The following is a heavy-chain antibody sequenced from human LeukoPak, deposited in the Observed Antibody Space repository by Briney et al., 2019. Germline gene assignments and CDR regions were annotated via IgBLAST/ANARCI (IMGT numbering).Heavy chain of an antibody. CDR3: ARGASTVTTGRNWFDP. V-gene: IGHV7-4-1*02. D-gene: IGHD4-17*01. J-gene: IGHJ5*02. CDR2: INTNTGNP. CDR1: GYTFTSYA. Sequence: GASVKVSCKASGYTFTSYAMNWVRQAPGQGLEWMGWINTNTGNPTYAQGFTGQFVFSLDTSVSTAYLQISSLKAEDTAVYYCARGASTVTTGRNWFDPWGQGTLVTVSS.